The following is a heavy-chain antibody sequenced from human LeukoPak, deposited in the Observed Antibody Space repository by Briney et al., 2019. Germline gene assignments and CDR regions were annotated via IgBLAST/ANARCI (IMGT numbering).Heavy chain of an antibody. CDR2: IYYSGST. CDR1: GASISSSSYY. D-gene: IGHD3-10*01. Sequence: SETLSLTCTVSGASISSSSYYWGWIRQPPGKGLEWIGSIYYSGSTYYNPSLKSRVTISVDTSKNQFSLKLSSVTAADTAVYYCARLGDYGSGSYLGAFDIWGQGTMVTVSS. CDR3: ARLGDYGSGSYLGAFDI. V-gene: IGHV4-39*07. J-gene: IGHJ3*02.